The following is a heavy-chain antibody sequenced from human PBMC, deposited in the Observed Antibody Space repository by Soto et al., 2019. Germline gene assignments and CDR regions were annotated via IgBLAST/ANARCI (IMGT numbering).Heavy chain of an antibody. J-gene: IGHJ2*01. Sequence: QVQLQESGPGLVRPSQTLSLTCTVSGGSISSGGYYWSWIRQHPGKGLEWIGYIYYSGSTYYNPSLKSRVTISVDTSKNQFSLKLSSVTAADTAVYYCARETGTTGVLGYFDLWGRGTLVTVSS. CDR1: GGSISSGGYY. CDR2: IYYSGST. D-gene: IGHD1-7*01. CDR3: ARETGTTGVLGYFDL. V-gene: IGHV4-31*03.